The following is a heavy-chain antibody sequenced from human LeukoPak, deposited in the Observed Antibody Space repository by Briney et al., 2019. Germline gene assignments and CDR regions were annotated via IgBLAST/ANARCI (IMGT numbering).Heavy chain of an antibody. CDR1: GFTFISYG. CDR2: IRYDGSNK. V-gene: IGHV3-30*02. CDR3: AKDHYGSGSHYDY. Sequence: GGSLRLSCVASGFTFISYGMHWVRQAPGKGLEWVVFIRYDGSNKYYADSVKGRFTISRDNSKNTVYLEMNGLKAEDTAVYYCAKDHYGSGSHYDYWGQGTLVTVSS. D-gene: IGHD3-10*01. J-gene: IGHJ4*02.